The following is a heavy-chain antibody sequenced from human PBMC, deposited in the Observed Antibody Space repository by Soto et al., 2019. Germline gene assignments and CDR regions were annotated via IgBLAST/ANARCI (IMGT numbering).Heavy chain of an antibody. D-gene: IGHD6-13*01. Sequence: SQTLSLTCAISGDSVSSNSAAWNWIRQSPSRGLEWLGRTYYRSKWYNDYAVSVKSRITINPDTSKNQFSLQLNSVTPEDTAVYYCARDLSSWYVQGYYCYGLDLCATRTRRTFSS. CDR3: ARDLSSWYVQGYYCYGLDL. CDR2: TYYRSKWYN. J-gene: IGHJ6*04. V-gene: IGHV6-1*01. CDR1: GDSVSSNSAA.